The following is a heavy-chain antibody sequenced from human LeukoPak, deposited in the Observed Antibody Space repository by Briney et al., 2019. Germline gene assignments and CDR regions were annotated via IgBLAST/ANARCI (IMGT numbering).Heavy chain of an antibody. V-gene: IGHV4-59*12. CDR2: IYYSGSI. J-gene: IGHJ5*02. D-gene: IGHD1-14*01. CDR1: GGSISSYY. CDR3: ARDGILGWFDP. Sequence: SETLSLTCTVSGGSISSYYWSWIRQPPGKGLEWIGYIYYSGSINYNPSLKSRVIISVDKSKNQFSLKLTSVTAADTAVYYCARDGILGWFDPWGQGTLVTVSS.